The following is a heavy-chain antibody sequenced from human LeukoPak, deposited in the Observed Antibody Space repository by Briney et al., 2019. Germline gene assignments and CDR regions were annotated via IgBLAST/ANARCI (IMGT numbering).Heavy chain of an antibody. CDR3: ARPMVRGVIIVYGAFDI. J-gene: IGHJ3*02. Sequence: GRSLRLSCAASGFTFSSYAMLRVRQAPGKGLECVAVISFDGSNKYYADSVKGRFTISRDNSKSTLYLQMNSMRAEDTAVYYCARPMVRGVIIVYGAFDIWGQGTMVTVSS. V-gene: IGHV3-30*14. CDR2: ISFDGSNK. CDR1: GFTFSSYA. D-gene: IGHD3-10*01.